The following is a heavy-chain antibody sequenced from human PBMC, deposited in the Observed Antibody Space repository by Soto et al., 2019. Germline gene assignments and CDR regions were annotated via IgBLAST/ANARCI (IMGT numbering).Heavy chain of an antibody. CDR1: GYSFTSYW. V-gene: IGHV5-10-1*01. CDR3: ARHLSRFAVFPYDILTGYYIYYYYGMDV. CDR2: IDPSDSYT. Sequence: GESLKISCKGSGYSFTSYWISWVRQMPGKGLEWMERIDPSDSYTNYSPSFQGHVTILAVKSISTAYLQWSSLKVSDTAMYYCARHLSRFAVFPYDILTGYYIYYYYGMDVWGQGTTVTVSS. J-gene: IGHJ6*02. D-gene: IGHD3-9*01.